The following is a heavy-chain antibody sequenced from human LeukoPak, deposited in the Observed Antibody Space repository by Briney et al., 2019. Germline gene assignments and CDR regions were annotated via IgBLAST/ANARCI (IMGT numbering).Heavy chain of an antibody. D-gene: IGHD6-13*01. CDR3: AREWAPYSSSWFPDY. CDR2: IWYDGSNK. J-gene: IGHJ4*02. CDR1: GFTFSSYG. Sequence: PGRSLRLSCAASGFTFSSYGMHWVRQAPGKGLEWVAVIWYDGSNKYYADSVKGRFTISRDNSKNTLYLQMNSLRAEDTAVYYCAREWAPYSSSWFPDYWGQGTLVTVSS. V-gene: IGHV3-33*01.